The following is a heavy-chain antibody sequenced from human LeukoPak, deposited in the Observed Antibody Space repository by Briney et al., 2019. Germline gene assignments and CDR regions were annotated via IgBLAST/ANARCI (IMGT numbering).Heavy chain of an antibody. CDR2: ISAYNGNT. D-gene: IGHD3-3*01. J-gene: IGHJ3*02. Sequence: ASVKVSCKASGYTFTSYGISWVRQAPGRGLEWMGWISAYNGNTNYAQELQGRVTMTTDTSTSTAYMELRSLRSDDTAVYYCARVALITIHENDAFDIWGQGTVVTVSS. CDR3: ARVALITIHENDAFDI. V-gene: IGHV1-18*01. CDR1: GYTFTSYG.